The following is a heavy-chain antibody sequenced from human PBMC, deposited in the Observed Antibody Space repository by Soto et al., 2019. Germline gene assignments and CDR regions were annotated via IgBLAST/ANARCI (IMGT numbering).Heavy chain of an antibody. D-gene: IGHD5-18*01. CDR3: ARGAMVHPGIFDI. Sequence: SETLSLTCTVSGGSISSYYWSWIRQNPGKGLEWIGYINYRGNTNYNPSLKSRVTISVDTSRNQFSLKLSSVTAADTAVYYCARGAMVHPGIFDIWGHGTMVTVSS. CDR2: INYRGNT. V-gene: IGHV4-59*01. J-gene: IGHJ3*02. CDR1: GGSISSYY.